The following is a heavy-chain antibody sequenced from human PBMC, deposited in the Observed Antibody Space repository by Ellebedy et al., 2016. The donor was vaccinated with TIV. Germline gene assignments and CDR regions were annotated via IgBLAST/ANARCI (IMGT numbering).Heavy chain of an antibody. D-gene: IGHD2-21*02. CDR3: ATSQYCGGDCFLDH. Sequence: SETLSLXXTVSGGSVRRYYLNWIRQPPGKGLEWIGYVFFSGSTKYNPSLKSRVTRSVDTSTNQLSLKLNSVTAADTAVYYCATSQYCGGDCFLDHWGQGTLVTVAS. CDR1: GGSVRRYY. V-gene: IGHV4-59*02. J-gene: IGHJ4*02. CDR2: VFFSGST.